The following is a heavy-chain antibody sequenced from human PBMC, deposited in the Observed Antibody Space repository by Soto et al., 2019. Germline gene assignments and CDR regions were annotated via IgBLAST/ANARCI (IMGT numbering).Heavy chain of an antibody. CDR1: GFTFSSYG. D-gene: IGHD3-10*01. J-gene: IGHJ4*01. CDR3: TKDIRGKGAY. V-gene: IGHV3-74*01. CDR2: IDEYGSTI. Sequence: GGSLRLSCAASGFTFSSYGMHWVRQVPGKGLLWVSRIDEYGSTINYADSVRGRFTISRDNARNTLYLEMNSLRAEDTALYHCTKDIRGKGAYWGPGTLVTVSS.